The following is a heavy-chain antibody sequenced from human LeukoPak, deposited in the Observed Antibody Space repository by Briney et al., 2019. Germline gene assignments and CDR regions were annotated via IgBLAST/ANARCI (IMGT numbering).Heavy chain of an antibody. CDR2: ISGSTSYI. Sequence: GGSLRLSCVASAFTFRTYSMHWVRQAPGKGLEWVSSISGSTSYIYYADSVRGRFTISRDNAKNSLYLQMNSLRAEDTAVYYCASAGGDTLTGYYGPDYWGQGTLVTVSS. CDR3: ASAGGDTLTGYYGPDY. D-gene: IGHD3-9*01. CDR1: AFTFRTYS. V-gene: IGHV3-21*04. J-gene: IGHJ4*02.